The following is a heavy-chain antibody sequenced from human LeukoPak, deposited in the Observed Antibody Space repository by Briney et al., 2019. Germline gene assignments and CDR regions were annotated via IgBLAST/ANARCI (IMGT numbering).Heavy chain of an antibody. J-gene: IGHJ4*02. CDR1: GFTFSSYA. Sequence: PGGSLRLSCAASGFTFSSYAMRWVRQAPGKGLEWVSAISGSGDNTYYADSVKGRFTISRDNSKNTLYLQMNSLRAEDTAVYYCAKVPTYYYDSRGEYHFDYWGQGTLVTVSS. CDR2: ISGSGDNT. CDR3: AKVPTYYYDSRGEYHFDY. V-gene: IGHV3-23*01. D-gene: IGHD3-22*01.